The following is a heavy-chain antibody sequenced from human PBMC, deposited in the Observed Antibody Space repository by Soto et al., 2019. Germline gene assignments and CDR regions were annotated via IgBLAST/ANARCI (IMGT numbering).Heavy chain of an antibody. CDR1: GGTFSSYA. Sequence: SVKVSCKASGGTFSSYAISWVRQAPGQGLEWMGGIIPIFGTANYAQKFQGRVTITADESTSTAYMELSSPRSEDTAVYYCAREEDYYDSSSPWGQGTLVTVSS. V-gene: IGHV1-69*13. J-gene: IGHJ5*02. CDR3: AREEDYYDSSSP. D-gene: IGHD3-22*01. CDR2: IIPIFGTA.